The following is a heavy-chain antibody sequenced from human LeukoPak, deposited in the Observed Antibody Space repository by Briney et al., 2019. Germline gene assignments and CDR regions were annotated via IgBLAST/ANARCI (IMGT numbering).Heavy chain of an antibody. CDR3: ARDLYSGYDWVGFNI. V-gene: IGHV4-59*01. CDR2: IYYSGST. CDR1: GGSIRSYY. Sequence: SETLSLTCTVSGGSIRSYYWSWIRQPPGKALDWIGYIYYSGSTNYNPSLKSRVSISVDTSKNQFSLKLSSVTAADTAVYYCARDLYSGYDWVGFNIWGQGTVVTVSS. J-gene: IGHJ3*02. D-gene: IGHD5-12*01.